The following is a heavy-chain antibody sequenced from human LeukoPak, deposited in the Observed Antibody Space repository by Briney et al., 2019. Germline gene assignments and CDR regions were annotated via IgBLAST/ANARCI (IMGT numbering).Heavy chain of an antibody. V-gene: IGHV1-69*05. CDR3: AGDRQWSAPIFDAFDI. D-gene: IGHD3-3*01. CDR1: GGTFSSYA. Sequence: ASVKVSCKASGGTFSSYAISWVRQAPGQGLEWMGRIIPIFGTANYAQKFHGRGKITTYESTTTAYMELISLRASDTGRSYCAGDRQWSAPIFDAFDIWGQGTMVTVSS. J-gene: IGHJ3*02. CDR2: IIPIFGTA.